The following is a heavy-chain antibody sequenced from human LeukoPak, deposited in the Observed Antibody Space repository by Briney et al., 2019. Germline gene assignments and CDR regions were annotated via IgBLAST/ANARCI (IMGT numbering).Heavy chain of an antibody. D-gene: IGHD2-15*01. CDR1: GYTFTSYG. V-gene: IGHV1-18*01. Sequence: PGASVKVSCKASGYTFTSYGISWVRQAPGQGLEWMGWISAYNGNTNYAQKLQGRVTMTTDTSTSTAYMELRSLRSDDTAVYYCAKDYKAVAADDAFDIWGQGTMVTVSS. CDR2: ISAYNGNT. CDR3: AKDYKAVAADDAFDI. J-gene: IGHJ3*02.